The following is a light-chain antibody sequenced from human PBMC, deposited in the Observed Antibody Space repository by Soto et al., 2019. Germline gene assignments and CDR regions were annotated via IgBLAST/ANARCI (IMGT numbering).Light chain of an antibody. CDR1: SSDVGGYNY. V-gene: IGLV2-11*01. Sequence: QSALTQPRSVSGSPGQSVTISCTGTSSDVGGYNYVSWYQQHPGIAPKLMIYEVTQRPSGVPDRFSGSKSGNTASLTISGLQAEDEADYYCCSSAGSLYVFGTGTKVTVL. J-gene: IGLJ1*01. CDR2: EVT. CDR3: CSSAGSLYV.